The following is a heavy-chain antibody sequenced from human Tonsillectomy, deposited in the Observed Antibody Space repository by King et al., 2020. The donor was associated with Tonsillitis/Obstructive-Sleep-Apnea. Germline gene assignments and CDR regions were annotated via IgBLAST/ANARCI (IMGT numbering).Heavy chain of an antibody. CDR1: GGSISSYY. D-gene: IGHD2-15*01. V-gene: IGHV4-59*08. CDR2: IYYSGST. Sequence: QMQLQESGPGLVKPSETLSLTCTVSGGSISSYYWSWIRQPPGKGLEWIGYIYYSGSTNYNPSLKSRVTISVDTSKNQFSLKLSSVTAADTAVYYCAPSTVRYCSGGSCYSSWFDPWGQGTLVTVSS. CDR3: APSTVRYCSGGSCYSSWFDP. J-gene: IGHJ5*02.